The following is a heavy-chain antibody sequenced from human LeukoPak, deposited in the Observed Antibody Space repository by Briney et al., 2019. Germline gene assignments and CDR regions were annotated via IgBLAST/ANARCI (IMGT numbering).Heavy chain of an antibody. J-gene: IGHJ6*02. CDR1: GYTFTSYD. D-gene: IGHD2-21*02. V-gene: IGHV1-8*01. CDR2: MNPNSGNT. Sequence: GASVKVSCKASGYTFTSYDINWVRQATGQGLEWMGWMNPNSGNTGYAQKFQGRVTMTRNTSISTAYMELSSLRSEDTAVYYCASAYCGGDCHSANYYYGMGVWGQGTTVTVSS. CDR3: ASAYCGGDCHSANYYYGMGV.